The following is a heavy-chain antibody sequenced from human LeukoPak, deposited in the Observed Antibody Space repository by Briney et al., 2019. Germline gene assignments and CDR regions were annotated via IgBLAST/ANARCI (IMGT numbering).Heavy chain of an antibody. CDR2: ISASGRNR. D-gene: IGHD4-11*01. V-gene: IGHV3-23*01. CDR3: ARGLPPVMKYYFDY. CDR1: GFTFSNYA. Sequence: GGSLRLSCAASGFTFSNYAMTWVRQAPGKGLELVSVISASGRNRDYADSVKGRFTISRDDSKNTLYLQMNSLRAEDTAMYYCARGLPPVMKYYFDYWGQGTLVTVSS. J-gene: IGHJ4*02.